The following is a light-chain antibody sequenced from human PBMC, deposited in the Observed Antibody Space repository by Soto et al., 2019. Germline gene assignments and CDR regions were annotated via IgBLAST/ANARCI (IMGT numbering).Light chain of an antibody. CDR1: QSVSNN. CDR2: GAS. J-gene: IGKJ1*01. Sequence: EIVMTQSPATLSVSPGERATLSCRASQSVSNNLAWYQQKPGLAPRLLMYGASTRATGIPARFSGSGSGTEFTLTISSLQSEDFAVYYCQQHNNWPETFGRGTKVEIK. CDR3: QQHNNWPET. V-gene: IGKV3-15*01.